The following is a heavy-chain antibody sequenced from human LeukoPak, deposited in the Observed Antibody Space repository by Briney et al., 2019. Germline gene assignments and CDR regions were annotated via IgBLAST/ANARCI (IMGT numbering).Heavy chain of an antibody. CDR3: AKVGDILTGSFFDY. J-gene: IGHJ4*02. CDR1: GFTFDDYA. Sequence: GRSLRLSCAASGFTFDDYAMHWVRQAPGKGLEWVSGTSWNSGSIGYADSVKGRFTISRDNAKNSLYLQMNSLRAEDTALYYCAKVGDILTGSFFDYWGQGTLVTVSS. D-gene: IGHD3-9*01. CDR2: TSWNSGSI. V-gene: IGHV3-9*01.